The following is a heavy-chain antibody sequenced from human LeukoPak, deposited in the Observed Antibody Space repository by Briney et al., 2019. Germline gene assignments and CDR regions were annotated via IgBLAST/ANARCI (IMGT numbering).Heavy chain of an antibody. CDR2: IYTRGST. D-gene: IGHD2-2*01. J-gene: IGHJ6*03. V-gene: IGHV4-4*07. CDR1: GGSISSYY. CDR3: ARGLLCSSTSCYASYYYYMDV. Sequence: SETLSLTCTVSGGSISSYYWSWIRQPAGKGLEWIGRIYTRGSTNYNPSLKSRVTMSVDTSKNQFSLKLSSVTAADTAVYYCARGLLCSSTSCYASYYYYMDVWGKGTTVTISS.